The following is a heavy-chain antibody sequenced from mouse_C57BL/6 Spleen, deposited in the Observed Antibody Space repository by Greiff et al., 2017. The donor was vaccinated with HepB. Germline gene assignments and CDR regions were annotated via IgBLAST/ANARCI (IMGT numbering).Heavy chain of an antibody. CDR2: INPNNGGT. CDR1: GYTFTDYY. V-gene: IGHV1-26*01. Sequence: EVQLQQSGPELVKPGASVKISCKASGYTFTDYYMNWVKQSHGKSLEWIGDINPNNGGTSYNQKFKGKATLTVDKSSSTAYMELRSLTSEDSAVYYCANHYYGSSEAAYGGQGTLVTVSA. D-gene: IGHD1-1*01. CDR3: ANHYYGSSEAAY. J-gene: IGHJ3*01.